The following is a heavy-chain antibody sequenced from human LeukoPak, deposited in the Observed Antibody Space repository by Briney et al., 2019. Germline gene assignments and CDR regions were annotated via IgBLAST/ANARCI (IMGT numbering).Heavy chain of an antibody. J-gene: IGHJ3*02. CDR1: GDSVSSNSAA. D-gene: IGHD1/OR15-1a*01. V-gene: IGHV6-1*01. CDR2: TYYRSKWYN. Sequence: SQTLSLTCAISGDSVSSNSAAWNWIRQSPSRGLEWLGRTYYRSKWYNDYAVSVKSRITINPDTSKNQFSLQLNSVTPEDTAVYYCAREVQSESINFITGTSHDAFDIWGQGTMVTVSS. CDR3: AREVQSESINFITGTSHDAFDI.